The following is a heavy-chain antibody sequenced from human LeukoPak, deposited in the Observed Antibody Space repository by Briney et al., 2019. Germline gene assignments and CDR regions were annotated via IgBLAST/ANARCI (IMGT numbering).Heavy chain of an antibody. V-gene: IGHV3-21*01. CDR2: ISSSSSYI. CDR1: GFTFSSYS. J-gene: IGHJ4*02. D-gene: IGHD3-22*01. Sequence: PGGSLRLSCAASGFTFSSYSMNWVRQAPGKGLEWVSSISSSSSYIYYADSVKGRFTISRDNAKNSLYLQMNSLRAEDTAVYYCARDPEYYYDSSGPFDYWGQGTLVTVSS. CDR3: ARDPEYYYDSSGPFDY.